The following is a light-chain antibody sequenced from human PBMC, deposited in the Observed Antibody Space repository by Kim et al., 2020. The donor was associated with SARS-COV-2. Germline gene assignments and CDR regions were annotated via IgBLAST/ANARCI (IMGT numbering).Light chain of an antibody. CDR3: QTWDTSTGEV. CDR1: KLGQKN. V-gene: IGLV3-1*01. CDR2: QDS. Sequence: SYELTQPPSVSVSPGQTASITCSGDKLGQKNACWYQQKAGQSPVLVIYQDSKRPSGIPERFSGSNSGNTATLTISGTQAMDEADYYCQTWDTSTGEVFDG. J-gene: IGLJ2*01.